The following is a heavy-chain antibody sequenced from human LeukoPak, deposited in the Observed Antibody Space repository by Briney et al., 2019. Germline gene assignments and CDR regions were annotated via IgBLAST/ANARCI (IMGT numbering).Heavy chain of an antibody. J-gene: IGHJ4*02. V-gene: IGHV4-59*01. CDR2: IYYSGST. D-gene: IGHD7-27*01. Sequence: SETLSLTCAVSGGSISSYYWSWIRQPPGKGLEWIGYIYYSGSTNYNPSLKSRVTISVDTSKNQFSLKLSSVTAADTAVYYCARETGEGHFDYWGQGTLVTVSS. CDR3: ARETGEGHFDY. CDR1: GGSISSYY.